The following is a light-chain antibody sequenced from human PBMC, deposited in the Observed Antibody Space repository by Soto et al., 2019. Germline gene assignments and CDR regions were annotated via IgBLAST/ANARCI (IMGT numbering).Light chain of an antibody. V-gene: IGKV3-11*01. J-gene: IGKJ5*01. CDR3: QQRSNWPLSIT. CDR2: DAS. CDR1: QSVGSY. Sequence: EIVLTQAPDTLSLSPGGRATLSWRAGQSVGSYIAWYQQKPGQAPRLLIYDASNRATGIPARFSGSGYGSDFTLTISSLEPEDFAVYYCQQRSNWPLSITFGQGTRLAIK.